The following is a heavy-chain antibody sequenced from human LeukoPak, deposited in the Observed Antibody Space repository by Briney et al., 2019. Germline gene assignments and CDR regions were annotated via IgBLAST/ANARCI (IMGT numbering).Heavy chain of an antibody. Sequence: PSKTLSLTCTVSGGSISSYYWGWIRQPAGKGLEWIGRIHISGSTNYNTSLKSRVTMSVDTSKNQFSLKLSSVTAADTAVYYCARDPYGERGGFGQWGQGTLVTVSS. CDR2: IHISGST. V-gene: IGHV4-4*07. CDR3: ARDPYGERGGFGQ. D-gene: IGHD3-10*01. J-gene: IGHJ4*02. CDR1: GGSISSYY.